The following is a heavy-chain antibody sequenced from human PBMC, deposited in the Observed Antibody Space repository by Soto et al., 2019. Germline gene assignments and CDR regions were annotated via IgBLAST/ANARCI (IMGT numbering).Heavy chain of an antibody. CDR2: IIPLFRTP. J-gene: IGHJ6*02. CDR1: GGTFSSYA. Sequence: QVQLVQSGAEVKEPGSSVKVSCKASGGTFSSYAISWVRQAPGQGLDWMGGIIPLFRTPDYAQKFQGRVTITADEPTSTADMGLSSLILDDTAVYYCARDNDRLQLGGNYCYFMDVWGQGTTITVSS. D-gene: IGHD1-1*01. CDR3: ARDNDRLQLGGNYCYFMDV. V-gene: IGHV1-69*12.